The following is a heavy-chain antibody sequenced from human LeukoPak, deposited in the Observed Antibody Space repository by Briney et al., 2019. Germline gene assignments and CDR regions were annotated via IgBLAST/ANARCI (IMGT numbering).Heavy chain of an antibody. J-gene: IGHJ5*01. V-gene: IGHV4-59*01. CDR3: ARDMWDGLKGWFDS. CDR2: IFYSGTT. Sequence: SETLSLTCTVSGASISNYYWSWIRQPPGKGLEWIGNIFYSGTTTYNPSLKSRVTISVDTSKNQFSLKLRSLTAADTAVYYCARDMWDGLKGWFDSWGQGTLVTVSS. CDR1: GASISNYY. D-gene: IGHD1-26*01.